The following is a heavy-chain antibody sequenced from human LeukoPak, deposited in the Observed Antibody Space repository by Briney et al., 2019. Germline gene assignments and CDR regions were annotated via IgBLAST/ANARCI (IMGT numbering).Heavy chain of an antibody. D-gene: IGHD3-9*01. Sequence: GSSVTVSCKASGGTFSSYAISWVRQAPGQGLEWMGGIIPIFGTANYAQKFQGRVTITTDESTSTAYMELSSLRSEDTAVYYCARDLGYYDILTGPQDYYYYYMDVWGKGTTVTVSS. CDR2: IIPIFGTA. J-gene: IGHJ6*03. V-gene: IGHV1-69*05. CDR3: ARDLGYYDILTGPQDYYYYYMDV. CDR1: GGTFSSYA.